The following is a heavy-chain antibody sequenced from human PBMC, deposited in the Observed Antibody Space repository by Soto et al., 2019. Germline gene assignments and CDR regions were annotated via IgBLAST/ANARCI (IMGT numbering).Heavy chain of an antibody. CDR1: GFTFSSYW. J-gene: IGHJ5*02. V-gene: IGHV3-74*01. CDR3: ARGLGCSGRSFYHNWFDP. Sequence: GGSLRLSCAASGFTFSSYWMHWVRQAPGKGLVWVSRINSDGSSTSYADSVKGRFTISRDNAKNTLYLQMNSLRAEDTAVYYCARGLGCSGRSFYHNWFDPWGQGTLVTVSS. CDR2: INSDGSST. D-gene: IGHD2-15*01.